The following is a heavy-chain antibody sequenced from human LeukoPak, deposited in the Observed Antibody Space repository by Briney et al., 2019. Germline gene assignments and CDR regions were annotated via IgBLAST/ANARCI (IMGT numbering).Heavy chain of an antibody. Sequence: ASVKVSCKASGGTFSSYAISWVRQAPGQGLEWMGGIIPIFGTANYAQKFQGRVTITADESTSTAYMELSSLRSEDTAVYYCARYEWELQGHDYWGQGTLVTVSS. CDR2: IIPIFGTA. V-gene: IGHV1-69*13. CDR3: ARYEWELQGHDY. J-gene: IGHJ4*02. CDR1: GGTFSSYA. D-gene: IGHD1-26*01.